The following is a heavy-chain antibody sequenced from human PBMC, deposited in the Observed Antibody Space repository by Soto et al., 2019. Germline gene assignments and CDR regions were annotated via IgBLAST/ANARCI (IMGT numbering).Heavy chain of an antibody. CDR3: ARHPVRSSYYDILTGSLVGWFDP. CDR1: GGSISSGGYF. V-gene: IGHV4-31*03. Sequence: PSETLSLTCTVSGGSISSGGYFWSWIRQHPGKGLEWIGYIYYSGSTSSNPSLKSRVTISVDTSKNQFSLKLSSVTAADTAVYYCARHPVRSSYYDILTGSLVGWFDPWGQGTLVTVSS. CDR2: IYYSGST. J-gene: IGHJ5*02. D-gene: IGHD3-9*01.